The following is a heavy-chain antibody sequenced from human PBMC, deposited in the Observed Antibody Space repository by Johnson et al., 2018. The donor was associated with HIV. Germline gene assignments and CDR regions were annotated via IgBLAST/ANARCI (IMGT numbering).Heavy chain of an antibody. V-gene: IGHV3-30*04. CDR1: GFTFSDHA. D-gene: IGHD6-19*01. CDR2: ISYDATNK. CDR3: ARGPVAGTSGPFHI. J-gene: IGHJ3*02. Sequence: VQVVESGGGLIQPGGSLRLSCAASGFTFSDHAMHWVRQAPGKGLEWVAVISYDATNKFYADSVQGRFTISRDNSKNTLYLQMNSLRAEDSSVYYCARGPVAGTSGPFHIWGQGTMVTVSS.